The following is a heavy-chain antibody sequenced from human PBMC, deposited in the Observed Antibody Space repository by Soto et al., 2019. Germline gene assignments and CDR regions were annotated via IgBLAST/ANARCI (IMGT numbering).Heavy chain of an antibody. CDR1: GFTFSSYA. J-gene: IGHJ6*02. Sequence: PGGSLRLSCAASGFTFSSYAMSWVRQAPGKGLEWVSAISGSGGNTYYADSVKGRFTISRDNAKNSLYLQMNSLRAEDTAVYYCARERTTVTTYYYGMDVWGQGTTVTV. CDR3: ARERTTVTTYYYGMDV. V-gene: IGHV3-23*01. D-gene: IGHD4-17*01. CDR2: ISGSGGNT.